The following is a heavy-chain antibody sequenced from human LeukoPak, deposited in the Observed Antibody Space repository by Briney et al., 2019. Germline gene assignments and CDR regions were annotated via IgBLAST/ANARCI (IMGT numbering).Heavy chain of an antibody. Sequence: SETLSLTCTVSGGSISSYYWSWIRQPPGKGLEWIGYIYYSGSTNYNPSLKSRVTISVDTSKNQFSLNLSSVTAADTAVYYCARLGGYRGYDYHFDYWGQGTLVTVSS. CDR1: GGSISSYY. D-gene: IGHD5-12*01. J-gene: IGHJ4*02. CDR2: IYYSGST. V-gene: IGHV4-59*08. CDR3: ARLGGYRGYDYHFDY.